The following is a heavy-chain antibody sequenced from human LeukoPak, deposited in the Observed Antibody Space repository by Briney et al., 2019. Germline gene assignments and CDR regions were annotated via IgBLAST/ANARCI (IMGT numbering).Heavy chain of an antibody. V-gene: IGHV1-2*02. J-gene: IGHJ1*01. CDR2: IDPNNGGT. CDR1: GYTFTGHF. Sequence: ASVKVSCRASGYTFTGHFLHWVRQAPGQGLEWMAWIDPNNGGTHYAQNFQGRITVTRDTSISTVYMELSRLTSDDTAVYYCAREYSASEHWGQGTLVTVSS. CDR3: AREYSASEH. D-gene: IGHD4-11*01.